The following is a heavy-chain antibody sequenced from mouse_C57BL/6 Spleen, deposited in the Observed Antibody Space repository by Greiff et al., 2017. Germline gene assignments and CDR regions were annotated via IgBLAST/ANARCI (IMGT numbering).Heavy chain of an antibody. V-gene: IGHV1-4*01. CDR2: INPSSGYT. Sequence: VQLQQPGAELARPGASVKMSCKASGYTFTSYTMHWVKQRPGQGLEWIGYINPSSGYTKYNEKFKGKATLTVDTSSSTAYMQLSSLTSEDSAVYFCAKKDYGSSFDYWGQGTTLTVSS. J-gene: IGHJ2*01. CDR3: AKKDYGSSFDY. CDR1: GYTFTSYT. D-gene: IGHD1-1*01.